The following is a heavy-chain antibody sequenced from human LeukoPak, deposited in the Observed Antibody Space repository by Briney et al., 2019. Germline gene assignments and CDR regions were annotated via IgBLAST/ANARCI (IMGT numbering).Heavy chain of an antibody. CDR1: GFTFSDYY. V-gene: IGHV3-11*06. J-gene: IGHJ4*02. D-gene: IGHD4-23*01. Sequence: GGSLRLSCAASGFTFSDYYMTWFRQAPGMGLEWVSYISGGSSYTNFADSVKGRFTISRDNAKNSLYLQMNSLRAEDTAVYYCARVSLLDDGGLGDYWGQGTLVTVSS. CDR3: ARVSLLDDGGLGDY. CDR2: ISGGSSYT.